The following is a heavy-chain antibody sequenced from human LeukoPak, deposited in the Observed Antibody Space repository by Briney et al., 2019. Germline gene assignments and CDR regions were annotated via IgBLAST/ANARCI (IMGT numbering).Heavy chain of an antibody. D-gene: IGHD5-24*01. CDR1: GGSISSSSYY. Sequence: SETLSLTCTVSGGSISSSSYYWGWIRQPPGKGLECIGNIYYSGSTYYNPSLKSRVTISVDTSKNQFSLKLSSVTAADTAVYYCATVEMATKIPYWGQGTLVTVSS. CDR2: IYYSGST. J-gene: IGHJ4*02. V-gene: IGHV4-39*01. CDR3: ATVEMATKIPY.